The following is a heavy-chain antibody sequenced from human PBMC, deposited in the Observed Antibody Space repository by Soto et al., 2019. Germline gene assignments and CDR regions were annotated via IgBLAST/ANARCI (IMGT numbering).Heavy chain of an antibody. CDR3: ARGGSSDWQVAFDI. CDR2: IYHSGST. Sequence: SETLSLTCAVSGGSISSSNWWSWVRQPPGKGLEWIGEIYHSGSTNYNPSLRSRVTMSIDMSRNQFSLKLTSVTAADTAVYYCARGGSSDWQVAFDIWGQGTMVTVSS. J-gene: IGHJ3*02. V-gene: IGHV4-4*02. CDR1: GGSISSSNW. D-gene: IGHD6-19*01.